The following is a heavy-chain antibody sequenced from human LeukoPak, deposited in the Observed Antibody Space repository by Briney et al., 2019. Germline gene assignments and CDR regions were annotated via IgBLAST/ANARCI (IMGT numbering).Heavy chain of an antibody. CDR2: INHSGST. CDR1: GGSFSGYY. V-gene: IGHV4-34*01. CDR3: ARGVRDIVVVVAATAANFDY. J-gene: IGHJ4*02. Sequence: SETLSLTCAVYGGSFSGYYWSWIRQPPGKGLEWIGEINHSGSTNYNPSLKSRVTISVDTSENQFSLKLSSVTAADTAVYYCARGVRDIVVVVAATAANFDYWGQGTLVTVSS. D-gene: IGHD2-15*01.